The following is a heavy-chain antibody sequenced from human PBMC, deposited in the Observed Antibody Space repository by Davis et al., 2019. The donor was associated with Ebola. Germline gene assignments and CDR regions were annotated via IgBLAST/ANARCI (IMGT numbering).Heavy chain of an antibody. CDR3: ARGHYDSY. J-gene: IGHJ4*02. D-gene: IGHD3-22*01. CDR2: MVPESGDT. V-gene: IGHV1-8*01. CDR1: GYSFTSLD. Sequence: ASVKVSCKTSGYSFTSLDINWVRQATGQGLEWMGRMVPESGDTVYAEKFRDRITMTRDTSTNTAYMELSSLRSDDTAVYYCARGHYDSYWGQGTLITVSS.